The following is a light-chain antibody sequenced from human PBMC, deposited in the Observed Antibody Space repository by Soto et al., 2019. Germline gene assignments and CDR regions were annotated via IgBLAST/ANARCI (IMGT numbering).Light chain of an antibody. CDR3: QQYSTYPIT. J-gene: IGKJ5*01. Sequence: DIQMTQSPSTLSASVGDRVTITCRASQSVTTWLAWYQQKPGKAPKLLIYKASNLESGLPSRFTGSGSGTEFTLTISSLQSDDFAPYYCQQYSTYPITFGQGTRLDIK. V-gene: IGKV1-5*03. CDR2: KAS. CDR1: QSVTTW.